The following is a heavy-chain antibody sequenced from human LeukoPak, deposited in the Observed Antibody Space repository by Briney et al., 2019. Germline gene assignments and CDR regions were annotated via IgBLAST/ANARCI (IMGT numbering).Heavy chain of an antibody. V-gene: IGHV3-23*01. Sequence: PGGSLRLSCTASGSTFSSYALSWVRQAPGKGLEWVSVISGSGDSGDHRYYANSVKGRFTISRDNSKNTLYLQMISLRAEDTAVYYCAKHGFSSGWPQVPSDHWGQGTLVTVSS. CDR2: ISGSGDSGDHR. CDR3: AKHGFSSGWPQVPSDH. J-gene: IGHJ4*02. CDR1: GSTFSSYA. D-gene: IGHD6-19*01.